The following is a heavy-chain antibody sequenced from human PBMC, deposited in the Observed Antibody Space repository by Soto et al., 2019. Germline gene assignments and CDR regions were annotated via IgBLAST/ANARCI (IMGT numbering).Heavy chain of an antibody. CDR1: GYCFTSYW. V-gene: IGHV5-51*01. D-gene: IGHD6-19*01. J-gene: IGHJ4*02. CDR3: ARPLSGWYLAF. CDR2: IYPGDSDT. Sequence: PGESLKISCKGSGYCFTSYWIGWVRQMPGKGLEWMGIIYPGDSDTRYSPSFQGQVTIPAGKSISTAYLQWSSLKASAPAMYYCARPLSGWYLAFWGQGTRVPVSS.